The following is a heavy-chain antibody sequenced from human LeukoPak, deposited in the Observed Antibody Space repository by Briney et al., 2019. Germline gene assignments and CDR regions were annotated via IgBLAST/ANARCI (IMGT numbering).Heavy chain of an antibody. CDR3: ARHYYDGSGYYYPVDY. CDR1: GGSISNSSYY. V-gene: IGHV4-39*01. CDR2: IYYSGST. Sequence: SETLSLTCTVSGGSISNSSYYWGWIRQPPGKGLEWIGSIYYSGSTYYNPSLKSRVTISVDPSKNQFSLKLSSVTAADTAVYYCARHYYDGSGYYYPVDYWGQGTLVTVSS. D-gene: IGHD3-22*01. J-gene: IGHJ4*02.